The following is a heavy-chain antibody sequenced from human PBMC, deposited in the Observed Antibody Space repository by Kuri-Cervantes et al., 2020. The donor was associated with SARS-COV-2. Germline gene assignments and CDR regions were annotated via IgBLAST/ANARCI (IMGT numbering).Heavy chain of an antibody. Sequence: GESLKISCAASGFTFDDYAVHWVRQAPGKGLEWVAFIRYDGSNKYYADSVKGRFTISRDNSKNTLYLQMNSLRAEDTAVYYCAKDLGGYDRGAFDIWGQGTMVTVSS. V-gene: IGHV3-30*02. CDR2: IRYDGSNK. D-gene: IGHD5-12*01. J-gene: IGHJ3*02. CDR3: AKDLGGYDRGAFDI. CDR1: GFTFDDYA.